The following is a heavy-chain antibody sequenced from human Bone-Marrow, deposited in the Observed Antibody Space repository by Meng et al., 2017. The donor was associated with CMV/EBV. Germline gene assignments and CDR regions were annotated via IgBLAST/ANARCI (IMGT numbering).Heavy chain of an antibody. CDR1: GYTFSSYW. D-gene: IGHD5-18*01. CDR2: IKQDGSEK. V-gene: IGHV3-7*01. J-gene: IGHJ6*02. CDR3: ARDSDLQTLIQPHYHGMDV. Sequence: GGSLRLSCAAPGYTFSSYWMSWVRQAPGKGLEWVANIKQDGSEKYYVDSVKGRFTISRDNAKNSLYLQMNSLRAEDTAVYYCARDSDLQTLIQPHYHGMDVWGQGTTVTVSS.